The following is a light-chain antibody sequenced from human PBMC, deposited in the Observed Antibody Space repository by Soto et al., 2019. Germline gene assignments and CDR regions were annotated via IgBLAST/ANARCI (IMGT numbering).Light chain of an antibody. V-gene: IGKV3-15*01. J-gene: IGKJ5*01. Sequence: EIVMTQSPDILSVSPGEGATLSCRASQSVRTKLAWYQQKAGQAPRLLIYGSSTRATGIPDRFSGSGSETQYTLTISSLQSEDFAVYYCQQYNSWPQITFGQGTRLEIK. CDR3: QQYNSWPQIT. CDR2: GSS. CDR1: QSVRTK.